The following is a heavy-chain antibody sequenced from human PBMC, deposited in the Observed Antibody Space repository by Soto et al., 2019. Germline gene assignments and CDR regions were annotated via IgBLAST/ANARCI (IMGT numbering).Heavy chain of an antibody. CDR1: GGSVTTYY. CDR3: ARAQGFDIHNWIDP. J-gene: IGHJ5*02. CDR2: ISYSGST. D-gene: IGHD3-9*01. V-gene: IGHV4-59*02. Sequence: PSETLSLTCTVTGGSVTTYYWSWIRQPPGKGLEWIGHISYSGSTNYNPSLKSRVTISVDSSTNQFSLKLRSVSAADTAVYFFARAQGFDIHNWIDPWGQGALVTFSS.